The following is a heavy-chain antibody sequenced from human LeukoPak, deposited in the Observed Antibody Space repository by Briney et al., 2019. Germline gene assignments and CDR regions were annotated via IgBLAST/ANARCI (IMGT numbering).Heavy chain of an antibody. Sequence: ASVKVSCKASGGTFSSYAINWVRQAPGQGLEWMGRIIPFLDIVNYAQKFQGRVTITADISTSTAYMELSSLTSEDTAVYFCARRNEYTNSFHNWGQGTLVTHSS. CDR3: ARRNEYTNSFHN. J-gene: IGHJ5*02. CDR2: IIPFLDIV. V-gene: IGHV1-69*04. D-gene: IGHD2/OR15-2a*01. CDR1: GGTFSSYA.